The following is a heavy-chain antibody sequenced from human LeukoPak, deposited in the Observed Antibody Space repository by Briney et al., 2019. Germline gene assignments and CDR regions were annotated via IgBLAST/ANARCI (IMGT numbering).Heavy chain of an antibody. V-gene: IGHV3-7*04. Sequence: GGSLRLSCAASGFTFSSYWMSWVRQAPGKGLERVANIKQDGSEKDYVDSVKGRFTISRDNAKKSLNLQMNSLRAEDTAVYYCVRRTTYGSGWYSPYYFDYWGQGTLVTVSS. J-gene: IGHJ4*02. D-gene: IGHD6-19*01. CDR2: IKQDGSEK. CDR3: VRRTTYGSGWYSPYYFDY. CDR1: GFTFSSYW.